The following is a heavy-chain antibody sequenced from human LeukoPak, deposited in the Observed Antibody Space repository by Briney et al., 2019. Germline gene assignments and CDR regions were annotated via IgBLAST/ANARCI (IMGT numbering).Heavy chain of an antibody. Sequence: PGGSLRLSCAASGFTFSSYAMSWVRQAPGKGLEWVSAISGSGGSTYYADSVKGRFTISRDNSKNTLYLQMNSLRAEDTAVYYCAKDRVVVVAAAGNWFDPWGQGTLVTVSS. CDR2: ISGSGGST. J-gene: IGHJ5*02. CDR3: AKDRVVVVAAAGNWFDP. V-gene: IGHV3-23*01. CDR1: GFTFSSYA. D-gene: IGHD2-15*01.